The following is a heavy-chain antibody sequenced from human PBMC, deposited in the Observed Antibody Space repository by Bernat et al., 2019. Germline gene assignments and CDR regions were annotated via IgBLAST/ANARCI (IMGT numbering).Heavy chain of an antibody. CDR3: AKDHGGKTGAFDY. D-gene: IGHD1-1*01. V-gene: IGHV3-30*18. Sequence: QVQLVESGGGVVQPGRSLRLSCAASGFTFSSYGMHWVRQGPGKGRGWAAVISYDGSNKYYADSVKGRFTISRDNSKNTLYLQMNSLGAEDTAVYYCAKDHGGKTGAFDYWGQGTLVTVSS. CDR1: GFTFSSYG. J-gene: IGHJ4*02. CDR2: ISYDGSNK.